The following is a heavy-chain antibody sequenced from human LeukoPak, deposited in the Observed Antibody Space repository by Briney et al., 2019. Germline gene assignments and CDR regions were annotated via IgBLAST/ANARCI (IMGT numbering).Heavy chain of an antibody. CDR2: IYYSGST. D-gene: IGHD3-3*01. V-gene: IGHV4-39*07. Sequence: SETLSFTCTVSGGSISSSSYYWGWIRQPPGKGLEWIGSIYYSGSTYYNPSLKSRVTISVDTSKNQFSLKLSSVTAADTAVYYCARGVVIIWVNYYYYMDVWGKGTTVTVSS. CDR1: GGSISSSSYY. J-gene: IGHJ6*03. CDR3: ARGVVIIWVNYYYYMDV.